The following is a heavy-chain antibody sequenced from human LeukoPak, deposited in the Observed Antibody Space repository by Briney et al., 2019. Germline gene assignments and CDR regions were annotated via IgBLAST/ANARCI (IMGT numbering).Heavy chain of an antibody. CDR2: ISSSSSYI. CDR3: ARLVAGTDY. CDR1: GFTFSSYA. V-gene: IGHV3-21*01. Sequence: GGSLRLSCAASGFTFSSYAMSWVRQAPGKGLEWVSSISSSSSYIYYADSVKGRFTISRDNAKNSLYLQMNSLRAEDTAVYYCARLVAGTDYWGQGTLVTVSS. D-gene: IGHD6-19*01. J-gene: IGHJ4*02.